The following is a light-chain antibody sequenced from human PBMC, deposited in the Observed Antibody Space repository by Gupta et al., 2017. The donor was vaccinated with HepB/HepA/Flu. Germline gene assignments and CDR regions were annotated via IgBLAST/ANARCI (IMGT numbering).Light chain of an antibody. J-gene: IGKJ4*01. CDR3: QQYSTYPFT. V-gene: IGKV1-8*01. CDR1: QDISYF. CDR2: STS. Sequence: AFRLTQSPSSISASTGDTVTITCRASQDISYFLAWYQQKPGKAPNLLIYSTSTLQNGVPSRFSGGGSGTDLTLTITSLQSEDFATYYCQQYSTYPFTFGGGTKVEIK.